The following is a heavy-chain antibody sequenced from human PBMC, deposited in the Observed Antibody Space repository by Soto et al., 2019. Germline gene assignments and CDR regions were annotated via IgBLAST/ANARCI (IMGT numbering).Heavy chain of an antibody. J-gene: IGHJ4*02. D-gene: IGHD6-25*01. CDR3: ARASAHERGAADFDY. CDR2: IYYSGST. Sequence: SATLSLTCTVSGGSISSSSYSWGWIRQPPGKGLEWIGSIYYSGSTYYNPSLKSRVTISVDTSKNQFSLKLSSVTAADTAVYYCARASAHERGAADFDYWGQGTLVTVSS. CDR1: GGSISSSSYS. V-gene: IGHV4-39*01.